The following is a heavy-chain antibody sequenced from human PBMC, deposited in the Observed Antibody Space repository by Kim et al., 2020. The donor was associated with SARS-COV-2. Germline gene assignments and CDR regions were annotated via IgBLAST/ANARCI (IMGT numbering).Heavy chain of an antibody. Sequence: GGSLRLSCAASGFAFSTYEMNWVRQSPGKGLEWVSYISSSGSIIYYADSVKGRFTISRDNAKNSLYLQMNSLRAEDTAVYYCARDQPRVGYDTGATFDY. D-gene: IGHD5-12*01. CDR1: GFAFSTYE. J-gene: IGHJ4*01. CDR2: ISSSGSII. V-gene: IGHV3-48*03. CDR3: ARDQPRVGYDTGATFDY.